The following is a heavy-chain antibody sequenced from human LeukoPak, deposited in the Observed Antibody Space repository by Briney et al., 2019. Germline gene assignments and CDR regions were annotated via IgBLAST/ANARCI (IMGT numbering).Heavy chain of an antibody. D-gene: IGHD3-22*01. J-gene: IGHJ3*02. CDR3: ARHRGVDSSGYYRRDDAFDI. CDR1: GYSFTSYW. Sequence: GESLKISCKGSGYSFTSYWIGWVRQMPGKGLEWMGIIYPGDSDTRYSPSFQGQVTISADKSISTAYLQWSSLKASDTAMYYCARHRGVDSSGYYRRDDAFDIWGQGTMVTVSS. CDR2: IYPGDSDT. V-gene: IGHV5-51*01.